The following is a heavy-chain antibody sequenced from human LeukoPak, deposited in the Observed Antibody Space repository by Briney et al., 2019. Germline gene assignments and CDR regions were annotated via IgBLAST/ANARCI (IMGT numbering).Heavy chain of an antibody. CDR2: ISASASGGIT. CDR3: SKDFRYSSG. CDR1: GFTFSSYA. D-gene: IGHD5-18*01. J-gene: IGHJ4*02. Sequence: GGSQRLSCAASGFTFSSYAMTWVRQAPGKGLEWVSGISASASGGITYYADSVKGRFTISRDNSKNTLYLQMNSLRAEDTAVYYCSKDFRYSSGWGQGTLVTVSS. V-gene: IGHV3-23*01.